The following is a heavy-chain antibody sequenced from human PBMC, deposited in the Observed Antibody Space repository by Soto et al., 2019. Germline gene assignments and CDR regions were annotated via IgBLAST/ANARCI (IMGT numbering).Heavy chain of an antibody. V-gene: IGHV4-39*01. J-gene: IGHJ5*02. Sequence: SETLSLTCTVSGDSISSGNYFWGWIRQPPGKGLEWIGTIFYSGSTYYNPSLKSRVTISVDTSKTQFSLKLTSVTAADAALYYCARDFFDSSDYTTNWFDPWGQGTLVTVSS. CDR1: GDSISSGNYF. CDR2: IFYSGST. D-gene: IGHD3-22*01. CDR3: ARDFFDSSDYTTNWFDP.